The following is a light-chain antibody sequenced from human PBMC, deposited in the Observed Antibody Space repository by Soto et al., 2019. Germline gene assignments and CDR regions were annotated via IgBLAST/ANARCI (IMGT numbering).Light chain of an antibody. CDR3: QQSYSTPIFT. J-gene: IGKJ3*01. CDR2: AAS. Sequence: DIQMTQSPSSLSASVGDRVTITCRASQSISSYLNWYQQKPGKAPKLLIYAASSLQSGVPSRFGGSGSGTDFTLTISSLQPEDFATYYCQQSYSTPIFTFGPATIVDIK. CDR1: QSISSY. V-gene: IGKV1-39*01.